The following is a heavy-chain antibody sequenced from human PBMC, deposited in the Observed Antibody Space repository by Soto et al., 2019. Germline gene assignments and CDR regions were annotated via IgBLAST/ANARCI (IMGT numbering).Heavy chain of an antibody. J-gene: IGHJ4*02. CDR2: ISGSGGST. CDR1: GFTFSSYA. CDR3: AKLPAFRAYHYDSSGYYLDY. D-gene: IGHD3-22*01. V-gene: IGHV3-23*01. Sequence: PGGSLRLSCAASGFTFSSYAMSWVRQAPGKGLEWVSAISGSGGSTYYADSVKGRFTISRDNSKNTLYLQMNSLRAEDTAVYYCAKLPAFRAYHYDSSGYYLDYWGQGTLVTVCS.